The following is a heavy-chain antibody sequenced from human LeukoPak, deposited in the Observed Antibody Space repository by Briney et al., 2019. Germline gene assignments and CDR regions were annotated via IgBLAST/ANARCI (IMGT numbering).Heavy chain of an antibody. V-gene: IGHV3-30*04. CDR3: ARDPMADFDY. CDR2: ISSDGKSR. Sequence: GGSLRLSCAASGFTFTTYAFHWVRQAPGTGLEWVAVISSDGKSRIYADFVKGRFTISRDNSKNRLFLQMNSLRTEDTAVYYCARDPMADFDYWGQGALVTVSS. J-gene: IGHJ4*02. D-gene: IGHD2-8*01. CDR1: GFTFTTYA.